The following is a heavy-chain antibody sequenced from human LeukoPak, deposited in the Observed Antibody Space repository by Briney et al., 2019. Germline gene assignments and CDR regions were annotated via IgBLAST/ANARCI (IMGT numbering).Heavy chain of an antibody. CDR3: ARGPVGGTTYNDGDAFDI. Sequence: PSETLSLTCTVSGGSIRSYYWSWIRQPPGKGPEWIAYIYYSGSTNYNPSLKSRVTISVDTSKNQFSLKLSSVTAADTAVYYCARGPVGGTTYNDGDAFDIWGQGTMVTVSS. J-gene: IGHJ3*02. CDR1: GGSIRSYY. V-gene: IGHV4-59*01. D-gene: IGHD1-7*01. CDR2: IYYSGST.